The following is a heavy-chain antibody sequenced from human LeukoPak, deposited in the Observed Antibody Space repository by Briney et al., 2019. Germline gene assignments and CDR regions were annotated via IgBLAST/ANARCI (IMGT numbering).Heavy chain of an antibody. Sequence: GGSLRLSCAASGFIFDDYGMHWVRQAPGKGLEWVSGISWNGGTIRYADSVKGRFTISRDNAKNSLYLQMNSLRAEDTALYYCAKDPSRGVDNFFYFHFWGQGTLVTVSS. CDR2: ISWNGGTI. V-gene: IGHV3-9*01. J-gene: IGHJ4*02. CDR1: GFIFDDYG. CDR3: AKDPSRGVDNFFYFHF. D-gene: IGHD3-10*01.